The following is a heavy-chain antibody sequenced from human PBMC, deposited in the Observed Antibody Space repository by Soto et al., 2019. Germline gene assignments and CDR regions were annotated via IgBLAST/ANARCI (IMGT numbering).Heavy chain of an antibody. CDR1: GFTFSSYW. D-gene: IGHD6-19*01. V-gene: IGHV3-74*01. CDR3: ARVFSIAVAGHRDY. Sequence: GGSLRLSCAASGFTFSSYWMHWVRQAPGKGLVWVSRINSDGSSTSYADSVKGRFTISRDNAKNTLYLQMNSLRAEDTAVYYCARVFSIAVAGHRDYWGQGTLVTVSS. J-gene: IGHJ4*02. CDR2: INSDGSST.